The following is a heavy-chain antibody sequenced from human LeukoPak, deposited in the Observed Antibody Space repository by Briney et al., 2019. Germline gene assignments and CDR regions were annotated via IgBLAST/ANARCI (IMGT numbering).Heavy chain of an antibody. J-gene: IGHJ6*02. CDR1: GFTSSSYS. CDR2: ISSSSSYI. V-gene: IGHV3-21*01. D-gene: IGHD4-17*01. CDR3: ARKDGDWADYYYYGMDV. Sequence: GGSLTLSCAASGFTSSSYSMTWARQAPGKGLEWVSSISSSSSYIYEADSVKARFTSSRDNAKNSLYLQMNSLRAEDTAVYYCARKDGDWADYYYYGMDVWGQGTTVTVSS.